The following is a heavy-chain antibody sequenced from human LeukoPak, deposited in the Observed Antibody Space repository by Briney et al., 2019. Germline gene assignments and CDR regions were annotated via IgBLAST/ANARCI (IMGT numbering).Heavy chain of an antibody. J-gene: IGHJ4*02. D-gene: IGHD6-19*01. CDR1: GFTFSSSW. CDR3: AKDQRASSAWYGYFDF. Sequence: GGSLRLSCAASGFTFSSSWMHWVRQGPGKGLVWVSRINTDGSSATYADSVKGRFAISRDNSKNTLYLQMNSLRAEDTAVYYCAKDQRASSAWYGYFDFWGQGTLVTVSS. V-gene: IGHV3-74*01. CDR2: INTDGSSA.